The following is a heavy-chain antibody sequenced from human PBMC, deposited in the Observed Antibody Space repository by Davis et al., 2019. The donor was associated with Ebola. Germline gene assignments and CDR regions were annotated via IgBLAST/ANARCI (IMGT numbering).Heavy chain of an antibody. CDR1: GFTFDDYA. V-gene: IGHV3-9*01. CDR2: ISWNSGSI. J-gene: IGHJ5*02. D-gene: IGHD2-2*01. CDR3: AKKSGYCSSTSCYSWFDP. Sequence: GGSLRLSCAASGFTFDDYAMHWVRQAPGKGLEWVSGISWNSGSIGYADSVKGRFTISRDNAKNSLYLQMNSLRAEDTALYYCAKKSGYCSSTSCYSWFDPWGQGTLVTVSS.